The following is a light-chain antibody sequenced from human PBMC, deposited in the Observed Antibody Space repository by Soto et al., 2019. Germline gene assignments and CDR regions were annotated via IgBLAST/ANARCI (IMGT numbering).Light chain of an antibody. CDR1: SSNIGSNT. CDR2: SNN. CDR3: AAWDDSLNGVV. Sequence: QPVLTQPPSASGTPGQRVTISCSGSSSNIGSNTVNWYQQLPGTAPELLIYSNNQRPSGVPDRFSGSKSGTSASLAISGLQSEDEADYYWAAWDDSLNGVVFGGGTKLTV. J-gene: IGLJ2*01. V-gene: IGLV1-44*01.